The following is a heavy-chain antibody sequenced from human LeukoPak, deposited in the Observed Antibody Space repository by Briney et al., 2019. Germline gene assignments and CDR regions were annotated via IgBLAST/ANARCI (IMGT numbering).Heavy chain of an antibody. V-gene: IGHV3-30*04. D-gene: IGHD2-2*01. J-gene: IGHJ4*02. Sequence: GRSLRLSCAASGFTFSSYAMHWVRQAPGKGLEWVAVISYDGSNKYYADSVKGRFTISRDNAKNTLYLQVNSLRAEDTAVYYCARGDQYFDYWGQGTLVTVSS. CDR3: ARGDQYFDY. CDR1: GFTFSSYA. CDR2: ISYDGSNK.